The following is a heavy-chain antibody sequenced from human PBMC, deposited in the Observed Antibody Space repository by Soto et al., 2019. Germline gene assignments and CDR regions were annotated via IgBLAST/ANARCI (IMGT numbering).Heavy chain of an antibody. D-gene: IGHD6-19*01. Sequence: GGSLRLSCAASGFTFSSYAMSWVRQAPGKGLEWVSAISGSGGSTYYADSVKGRFTISRDNSKNTLYLQMNSLRAEDTAVYYCARKGMLDIAVAGTYGYYYYGMDVWGQGTTVTVSS. CDR3: ARKGMLDIAVAGTYGYYYYGMDV. CDR1: GFTFSSYA. CDR2: ISGSGGST. V-gene: IGHV3-23*01. J-gene: IGHJ6*02.